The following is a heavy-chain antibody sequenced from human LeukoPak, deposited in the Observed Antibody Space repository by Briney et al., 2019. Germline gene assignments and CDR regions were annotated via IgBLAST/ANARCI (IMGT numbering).Heavy chain of an antibody. Sequence: GASVKVSCKASGYSFVLYGISWVRQAPGQGPEWMGWISTYNGNTKYAEKFQGRVTITRNTSISTAYMELSSLRSEDTAVYYCARVSSSSWYAGYYYYYYMDVWGKGTTVTVSS. CDR2: ISTYNGNT. D-gene: IGHD6-13*01. V-gene: IGHV1-18*01. CDR1: GYSFVLYG. J-gene: IGHJ6*03. CDR3: ARVSSSSWYAGYYYYYYMDV.